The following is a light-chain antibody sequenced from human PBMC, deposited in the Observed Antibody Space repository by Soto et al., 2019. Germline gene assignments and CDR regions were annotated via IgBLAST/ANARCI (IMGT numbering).Light chain of an antibody. V-gene: IGLV1-44*01. Sequence: QTVVTQPPSASGTPGQRVTISCSGSSSNIGGNTVNWYQQLPGTAPRLLIYNDSQRPSGVPDRFSASKSGTSASLAISGLQSEDEADYYCASWDASLSLLYVFGTGTKLTVL. CDR3: ASWDASLSLLYV. CDR2: NDS. CDR1: SSNIGGNT. J-gene: IGLJ1*01.